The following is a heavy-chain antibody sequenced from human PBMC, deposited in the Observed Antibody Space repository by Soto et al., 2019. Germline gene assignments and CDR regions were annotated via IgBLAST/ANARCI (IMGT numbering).Heavy chain of an antibody. CDR3: TRIYDSSGSDF. D-gene: IGHD3-22*01. V-gene: IGHV2-26*01. CDR1: GFSLSNARMG. CDR2: IFSNYDK. J-gene: IGHJ4*02. Sequence: QVTLKASGPVLVKPTETLTLTCTGSGFSLSNARMGVSWIRQPPGKALEGLAPIFSNYDKAYSPSLKSRLTISEDRSKSQVVLTMTNMDPVDRASYNFTRIYDSSGSDFWGQGTPGTVSS.